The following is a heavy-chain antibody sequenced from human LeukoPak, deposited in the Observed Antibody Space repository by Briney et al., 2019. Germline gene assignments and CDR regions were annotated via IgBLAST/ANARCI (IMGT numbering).Heavy chain of an antibody. CDR3: ARDLVTVTKGFDI. D-gene: IGHD4-17*01. CDR2: ISYIGST. V-gene: IGHV4-59*11. CDR1: DDSFSSHY. J-gene: IGHJ3*02. Sequence: PSDTLSLTCAVSDDSFSSHYWTWIRQHPGKGLEWVGYISYIGSTNYNPSLKSRVTISIDTSKNEFSLKLTSVTAADTAVYYCARDLVTVTKGFDIWGQGTMVTVSS.